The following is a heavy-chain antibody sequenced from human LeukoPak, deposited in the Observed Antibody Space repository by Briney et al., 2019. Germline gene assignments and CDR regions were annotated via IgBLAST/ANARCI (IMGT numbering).Heavy chain of an antibody. CDR3: AKDRETTASGTFDY. D-gene: IGHD6-13*01. CDR1: GFTVSSSY. V-gene: IGHV3-53*05. CDR2: LYSGGTT. Sequence: GGSLRLSCAASGFTVSSSYMGWVRQPPGKGLEYVSVLYSGGTTYFADSVKGRFTISRDNSNNTLYLQMNSLRVEDTGVYYCAKDRETTASGTFDYWGQGTLVTVSS. J-gene: IGHJ4*02.